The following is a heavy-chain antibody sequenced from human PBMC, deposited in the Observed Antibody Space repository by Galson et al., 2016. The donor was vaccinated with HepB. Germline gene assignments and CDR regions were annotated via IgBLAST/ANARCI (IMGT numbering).Heavy chain of an antibody. V-gene: IGHV1-3*01. D-gene: IGHD2-8*01. CDR3: AREGALMLYAPYYYGLDV. CDR2: INGGKGNT. Sequence: SVKVSCKASGYPFTSDAIHWVRQAPGQRLEWMGWINGGKGNTKYSEKFQGRVTLTRDTSASTAYMELSSLRPEDTAVYYCAREGALMLYAPYYYGLDVWGQGTTVTVSS. CDR1: GYPFTSDA. J-gene: IGHJ6*02.